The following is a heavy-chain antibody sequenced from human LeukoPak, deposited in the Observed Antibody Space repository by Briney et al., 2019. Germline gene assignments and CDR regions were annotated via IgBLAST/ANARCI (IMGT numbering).Heavy chain of an antibody. CDR3: ARGRGFGEPNNPFDY. CDR2: ISAYNGNT. Sequence: ASVKVSCKASGYTFTSYGISWVRQAPGQGLEWMGWISAYNGNTNYAQKFQGRVTMTRDTSISTAYMELSRLRSDDTAVYYCARGRGFGEPNNPFDYWGQGTLVTVSS. D-gene: IGHD3-10*01. CDR1: GYTFTSYG. V-gene: IGHV1-18*01. J-gene: IGHJ4*02.